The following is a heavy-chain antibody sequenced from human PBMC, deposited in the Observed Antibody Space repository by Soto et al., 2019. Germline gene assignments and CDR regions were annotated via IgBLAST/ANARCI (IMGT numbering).Heavy chain of an antibody. V-gene: IGHV4-39*01. Sequence: QLQLQESGPGLVKPSETLSLTCTVSGGSINSGTYYWGWIRQPPGKGLEWIGSIYNTGSTYYSPSLQSRVTVSIDTPSNRFSLRLSSVTAADTAVYYCATHGFQYHMDVWGSGTPVTVAS. CDR3: ATHGFQYHMDV. D-gene: IGHD3-10*01. J-gene: IGHJ6*03. CDR1: GGSINSGTYY. CDR2: IYNTGST.